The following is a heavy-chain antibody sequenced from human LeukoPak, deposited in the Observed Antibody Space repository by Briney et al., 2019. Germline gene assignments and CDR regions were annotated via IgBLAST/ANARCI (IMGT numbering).Heavy chain of an antibody. Sequence: SVKVSCKASGGTSNSHAISWVRQAPGQGLEWMGRIIPNLGTTNRAQNFQDRVTLTAGKSTNTAYMELTSLTSDDTAVYYCATTNDGGGYQWGDFFDFWGQGTLVTVSS. J-gene: IGHJ4*02. CDR2: IIPNLGTT. D-gene: IGHD3-22*01. CDR3: ATTNDGGGYQWGDFFDF. V-gene: IGHV1-69*04. CDR1: GGTSNSHA.